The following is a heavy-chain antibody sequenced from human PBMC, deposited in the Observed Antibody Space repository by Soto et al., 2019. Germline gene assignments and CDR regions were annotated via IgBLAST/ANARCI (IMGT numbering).Heavy chain of an antibody. V-gene: IGHV1-2*02. J-gene: IGHJ4*02. Sequence: ASVKVSCKASGYTFTGYYMHWVRQAPGQGLEWIGWINPNSGGTNYAQKFQGRVTMTRDTSISTAYMELSRLRSDDTAVYYCARAGRGYSYGYCFDYWGQGTLVTVSS. CDR1: GYTFTGYY. D-gene: IGHD5-18*01. CDR3: ARAGRGYSYGYCFDY. CDR2: INPNSGGT.